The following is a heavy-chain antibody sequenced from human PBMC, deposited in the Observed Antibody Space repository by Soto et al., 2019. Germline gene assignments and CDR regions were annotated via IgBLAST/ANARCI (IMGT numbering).Heavy chain of an antibody. Sequence: QVQLVQSGAEMKKPGSSVKVSCQSSGGTFNTYAMNWVRQAPGQGPEWMGDISPMFVAANYAPKIQGRVTITADESTGTSYMQLSSLTSEDTALYFCAREVQVHTPAFVYWGQGTLVTVSS. J-gene: IGHJ4*02. D-gene: IGHD3-10*01. CDR3: AREVQVHTPAFVY. V-gene: IGHV1-69*19. CDR1: GGTFNTYA. CDR2: ISPMFVAA.